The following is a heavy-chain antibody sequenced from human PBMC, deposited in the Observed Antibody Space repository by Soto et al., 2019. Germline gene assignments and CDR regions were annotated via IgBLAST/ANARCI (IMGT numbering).Heavy chain of an antibody. CDR2: IKSKTDGGTT. J-gene: IGHJ6*02. D-gene: IGHD6-6*01. CDR1: VFTFSNAW. CDR3: TTGEYSSSNYYYYGMDV. V-gene: IGHV3-15*01. Sequence: PGGSLRGSCAASVFTFSNAWMSWVRQAPGKGLEWVGRIKSKTDGGTTDYAAPVKGRFTISRDDSKNTLYLQMNSLKTEDTAVYYCTTGEYSSSNYYYYGMDVWGQGTTVTVSS.